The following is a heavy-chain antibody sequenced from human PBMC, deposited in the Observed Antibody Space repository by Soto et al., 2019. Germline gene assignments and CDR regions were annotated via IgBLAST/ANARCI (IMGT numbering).Heavy chain of an antibody. Sequence: GGSLRLSCAASVFTFSSYSMHWVRQAPGKGLEWVAVIWYDGSNKYYADSVKGRFTISRDNSKNTLYLQMNSLRVEDTAVYYCARRGFDAFDIWGQATMVTVSS. CDR1: VFTFSSYS. CDR2: IWYDGSNK. D-gene: IGHD3-16*01. V-gene: IGHV3-33*01. CDR3: ARRGFDAFDI. J-gene: IGHJ3*02.